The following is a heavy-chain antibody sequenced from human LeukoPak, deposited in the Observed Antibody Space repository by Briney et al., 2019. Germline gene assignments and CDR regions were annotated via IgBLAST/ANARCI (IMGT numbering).Heavy chain of an antibody. CDR2: ITDDGSDK. V-gene: IGHV3-30*18. Sequence: GGSLRLSCAGSGFNFSDYGMVWVRAAPGKGVEWGAVITDDGSDKYYAHSVKGRFSISRDNSKNTLYLQMNSLRREDTVIYYCAKVGGRSWFYFDNWGQGTVVTVSS. D-gene: IGHD6-13*01. J-gene: IGHJ4*02. CDR3: AKVGGRSWFYFDN. CDR1: GFNFSDYG.